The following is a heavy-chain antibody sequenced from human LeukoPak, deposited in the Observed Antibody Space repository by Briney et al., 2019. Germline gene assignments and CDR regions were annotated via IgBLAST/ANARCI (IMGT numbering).Heavy chain of an antibody. Sequence: ASVKVSCKVSGYTLTELSMHWVRQAPGKGLEWMGGFDLEDGETIYAQKFQGRVTMTEDTSTDTAYMELSGLRSEDTAVYYCATGLPAAKDADAFDIWGQGTMVTVSS. V-gene: IGHV1-24*01. D-gene: IGHD2-2*01. CDR3: ATGLPAAKDADAFDI. CDR1: GYTLTELS. J-gene: IGHJ3*02. CDR2: FDLEDGET.